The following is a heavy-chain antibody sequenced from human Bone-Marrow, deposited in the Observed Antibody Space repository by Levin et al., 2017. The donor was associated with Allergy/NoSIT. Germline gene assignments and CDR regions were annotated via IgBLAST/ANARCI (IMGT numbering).Heavy chain of an antibody. CDR1: GGSISSYY. CDR3: ARDTCGTAPRYCSSTSTNYGMDV. Sequence: SQTLSLTCTVSGGSISSYYWSWIRQPAGKGLEWIGRIYTSGSTNYNPSLKSRVTMSVDTSKNQFSLKLSSVTAADTAVYYCARDTCGTAPRYCSSTSTNYGMDVWGQGTTVTVSS. CDR2: IYTSGST. V-gene: IGHV4-4*07. J-gene: IGHJ6*02. D-gene: IGHD2-2*01.